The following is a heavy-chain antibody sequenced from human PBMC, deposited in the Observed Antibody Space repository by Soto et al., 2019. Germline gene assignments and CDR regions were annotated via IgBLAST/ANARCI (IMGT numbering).Heavy chain of an antibody. CDR2: IWYDGSNK. D-gene: IGHD3-3*01. CDR3: ARDGFYDFWSGYYTSYYGMDV. Sequence: QVQLVESGGGVVQPGRSLRLSCAASGLTFSSYGMHWVRQAPGKGLEWVAVIWYDGSNKYYADSVKGRFTISRDNSKNTLYLQMNSLRAEDTAVYYCARDGFYDFWSGYYTSYYGMDVWGQGTTVTVSS. V-gene: IGHV3-33*01. CDR1: GLTFSSYG. J-gene: IGHJ6*02.